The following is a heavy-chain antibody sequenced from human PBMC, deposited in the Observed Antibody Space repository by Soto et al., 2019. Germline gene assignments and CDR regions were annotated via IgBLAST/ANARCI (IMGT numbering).Heavy chain of an antibody. CDR1: GFTFTSYW. V-gene: IGHV3-74*01. J-gene: IGHJ6*02. Sequence: EVQLVESGGGLVQPGGSLSVSCAASGFTFTSYWMHWVRQTPGKGLVWVSCIKYDGTTTSHADSVKGRFTISRDNAKNTVYLQMNSLRADDTAVYYCARGLRNYYGVDVWGQGTTVTVSS. CDR2: IKYDGTTT. CDR3: ARGLRNYYGVDV.